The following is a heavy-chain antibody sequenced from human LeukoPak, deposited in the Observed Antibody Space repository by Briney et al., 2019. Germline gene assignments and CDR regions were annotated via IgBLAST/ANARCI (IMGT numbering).Heavy chain of an antibody. D-gene: IGHD5-12*01. CDR2: INPNSGGT. V-gene: IGHV1-2*02. Sequence: GASVKVSCMASGYTFTGYYMHWVRQAPGQGLEWMGWINPNSGGTNYAQKFQGRVTMTRDTSISTAYMELSRLRSDDTAVYYCARVLGGGYDYFDYWGQGTLVTVSS. CDR1: GYTFTGYY. J-gene: IGHJ4*02. CDR3: ARVLGGGYDYFDY.